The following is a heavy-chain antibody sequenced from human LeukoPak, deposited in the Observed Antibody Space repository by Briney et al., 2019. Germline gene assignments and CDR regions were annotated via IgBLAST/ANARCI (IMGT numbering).Heavy chain of an antibody. Sequence: GGSLRLSCAASGFIFSSYEMNWVRQAPGKGLEWVSAISGSGGSTYYADSVKGRFTISRDNSKNTLYLQMNSLRAEDTAVYYCAKDTKGQWLVPPLDYWGQGTLVTVSS. CDR1: GFIFSSYE. CDR3: AKDTKGQWLVPPLDY. CDR2: ISGSGGST. J-gene: IGHJ4*02. V-gene: IGHV3-23*01. D-gene: IGHD6-19*01.